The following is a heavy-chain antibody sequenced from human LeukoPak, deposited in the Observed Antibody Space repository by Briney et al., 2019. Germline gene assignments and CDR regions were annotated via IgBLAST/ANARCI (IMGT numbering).Heavy chain of an antibody. CDR2: INAGNGTT. J-gene: IGHJ4*02. Sequence: ASVKVSCKASGYTFTSYAMHWVRQAPGQRLEWMGWINAGNGTTKYSQKFQGRVTITRDTSASTAYMELSSLRSEDTAVYYCAREPHCSGGSCYSLDTAMVYWGQGTLVTVSS. CDR3: AREPHCSGGSCYSLDTAMVY. D-gene: IGHD2-15*01. V-gene: IGHV1-3*01. CDR1: GYTFTSYA.